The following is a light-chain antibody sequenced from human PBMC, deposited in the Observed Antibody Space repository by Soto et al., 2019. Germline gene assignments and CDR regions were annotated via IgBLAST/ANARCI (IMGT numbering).Light chain of an antibody. V-gene: IGLV2-14*03. Sequence: QSALTQPASVSPSPGQSITISCTGTSSDVGAHNYVSWYQQHPGKAPKLVIYDVTNRPSGVSYRFSGSKSGNTASLTISGLQAEDEADYYCSSYTTTSTLVVFGGGTQLTVL. CDR1: SSDVGAHNY. CDR2: DVT. J-gene: IGLJ2*01. CDR3: SSYTTTSTLVV.